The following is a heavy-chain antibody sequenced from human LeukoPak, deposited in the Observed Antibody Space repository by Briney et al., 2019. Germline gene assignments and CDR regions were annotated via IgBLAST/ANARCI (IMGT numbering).Heavy chain of an antibody. Sequence: GGSLRLSCAVSGFNFSSYAMSWVRQAPGKGLEWVSAISATGGSTDYADSVKGRFTTSRDNSRDRLYLQMNSLRAEDTAVYYCAKGDSNAVTYNWFDPWGQGTLVTASS. CDR1: GFNFSSYA. J-gene: IGHJ5*02. CDR3: AKGDSNAVTYNWFDP. CDR2: ISATGGST. D-gene: IGHD2-2*01. V-gene: IGHV3-23*01.